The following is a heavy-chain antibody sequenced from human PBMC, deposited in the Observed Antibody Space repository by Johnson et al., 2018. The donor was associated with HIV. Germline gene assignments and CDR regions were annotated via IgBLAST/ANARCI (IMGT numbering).Heavy chain of an antibody. CDR3: AKGRPNYYDSSGRYVPVAFDI. CDR2: ISGSGGST. J-gene: IGHJ3*02. Sequence: VQLVESGGGVVQPGGSLRLSCAASGFTFSTYGMHWVRQAPGKGLGWVSAISGSGGSTYYADSVKGRFTISRDNSKNTLYLQMNSLRAEDTAVYYCAKGRPNYYDSSGRYVPVAFDIWGQGTMVTVSS. D-gene: IGHD3-22*01. V-gene: IGHV3-NL1*01. CDR1: GFTFSTYG.